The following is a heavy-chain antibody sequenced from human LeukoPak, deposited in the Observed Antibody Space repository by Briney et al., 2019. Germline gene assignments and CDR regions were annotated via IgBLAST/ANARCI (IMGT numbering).Heavy chain of an antibody. V-gene: IGHV3-69-1*01. D-gene: IGHD3-22*01. CDR1: GIAVTGNY. CDR3: ARDGRGGYLDY. J-gene: IGHJ4*02. CDR2: ISINTDT. Sequence: PGGSLTLSCAASGIAVTGNYMSWVRQPPGKGLEWVSFISINTDTFYADSVRGRFTISRDNGKNSLYLQMNSLRAEDTAVYYCARDGRGGYLDYWGRGTLVTVSS.